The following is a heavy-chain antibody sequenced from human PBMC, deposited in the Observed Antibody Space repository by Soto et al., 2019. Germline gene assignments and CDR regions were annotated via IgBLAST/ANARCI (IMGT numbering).Heavy chain of an antibody. CDR2: INPSRGST. J-gene: IGHJ3*02. V-gene: IGHV1-46*01. D-gene: IGHD3-3*01. CDR3: ARERRITIFGVASDAFDI. CDR1: GYTFTSYY. Sequence: GASVKVSCKASGYTFTSYYMHWVRQAPGEGFESMGIINPSRGSTSYAQKFQGRVTMTRDTSTSTVYMELSSLRSEDTAVYYCARERRITIFGVASDAFDIWGQGTMVTVSS.